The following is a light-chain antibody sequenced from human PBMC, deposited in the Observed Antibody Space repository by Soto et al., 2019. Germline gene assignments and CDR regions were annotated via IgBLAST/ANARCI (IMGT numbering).Light chain of an antibody. CDR1: QSVSSSY. J-gene: IGKJ2*01. V-gene: IGKV3-20*01. Sequence: EIVLTQSPGTLSLSPGERATLSCSASQSVSSSYLAWYQQKPGQAPRLLIYVASSRATGIPDRFRGSGSGTDFTLTISRLEREDFAVYYCQQYFSSPYTFGQGTKLEIK. CDR3: QQYFSSPYT. CDR2: VAS.